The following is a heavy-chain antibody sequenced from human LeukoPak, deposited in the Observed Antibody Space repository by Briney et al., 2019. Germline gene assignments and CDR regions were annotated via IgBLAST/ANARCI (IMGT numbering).Heavy chain of an antibody. CDR2: IYYSGST. J-gene: IGHJ6*02. Sequence: SETLSLTCTVSGGSISSSSYYWGWIRQPPGKGLEWIGSIYYSGSTYYNPSLKSRVTISVDTSKNHFSLTLFSVTAADTAVYFCARGDSTKQAGDYFGLDVWGQGTTVTVSS. CDR3: ARGDSTKQAGDYFGLDV. D-gene: IGHD5/OR15-5a*01. V-gene: IGHV4-39*02. CDR1: GGSISSSSYY.